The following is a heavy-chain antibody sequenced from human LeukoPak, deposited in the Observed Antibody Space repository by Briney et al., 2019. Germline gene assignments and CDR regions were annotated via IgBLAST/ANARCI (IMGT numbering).Heavy chain of an antibody. CDR3: ARGIAAAGLMKDYYGMDV. V-gene: IGHV1-46*01. CDR2: INPSGGST. J-gene: IGHJ6*02. D-gene: IGHD6-13*01. Sequence: ASVTVSCTASGYTFTSYYMHWVRQAPGQGLEWMGIINPSGGSTSYAQKFQGRVTMTRDTSTSTVYMELSSLRSEDTAVYYCARGIAAAGLMKDYYGMDVWGQGTTVTGSS. CDR1: GYTFTSYY.